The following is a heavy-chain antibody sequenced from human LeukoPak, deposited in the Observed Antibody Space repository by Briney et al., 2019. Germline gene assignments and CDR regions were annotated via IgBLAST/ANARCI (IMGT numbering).Heavy chain of an antibody. CDR3: ARRRAGGHYYYYYYGMDV. V-gene: IGHV4-34*01. D-gene: IGHD6-13*01. Sequence: PSETLSLTCAVSGGSFSGYYWTWIRQPPGKGLEWIGEINHSGSANYNPSLMSRVTISLDTSKNHFSLNLSSVTAADTAVYYCARRRAGGHYYYYYYGMDVWGQGTTVTVSS. CDR2: INHSGSA. CDR1: GGSFSGYY. J-gene: IGHJ6*02.